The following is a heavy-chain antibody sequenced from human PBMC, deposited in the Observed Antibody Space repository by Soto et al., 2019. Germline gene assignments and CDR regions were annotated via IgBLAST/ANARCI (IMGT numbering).Heavy chain of an antibody. V-gene: IGHV1-8*01. J-gene: IGHJ4*02. CDR2: MNPNSGNT. Sequence: ASVKVSCKASGYTFTSYDINWVRRATGQGLEWMGWMNPNSGNTGYAQKFQGRVTMTRNTSISTAYMELSSLRSEDTAVYYCARGDKVRSGGSLLNYWGQGTLVTVSS. D-gene: IGHD2-15*01. CDR1: GYTFTSYD. CDR3: ARGDKVRSGGSLLNY.